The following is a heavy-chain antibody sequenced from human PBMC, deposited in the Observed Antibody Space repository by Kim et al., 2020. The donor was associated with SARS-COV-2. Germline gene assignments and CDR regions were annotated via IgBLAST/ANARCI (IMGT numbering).Heavy chain of an antibody. D-gene: IGHD3-9*01. Sequence: TIYYASSVKGRFTIPRDNAKNALYLQMNGLRAEDTAVYYCARDIPSDWSTVWGQGTLVTVSS. CDR2: TI. J-gene: IGHJ4*02. V-gene: IGHV3-48*03. CDR3: ARDIPSDWSTV.